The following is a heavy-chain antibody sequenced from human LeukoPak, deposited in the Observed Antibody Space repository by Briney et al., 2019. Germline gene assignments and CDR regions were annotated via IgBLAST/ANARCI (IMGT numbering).Heavy chain of an antibody. Sequence: PGGSLRLSCAASGFTFSTFAMIWVRQAPGKGLEWVSGINWNGGSTGYADSVKGRFTISRDNAKNSLYLQMNSLRAEDTAVYYCARARSYYAYYYMDVWGKGTTVTISS. CDR2: INWNGGST. J-gene: IGHJ6*03. CDR3: ARARSYYAYYYMDV. V-gene: IGHV3-20*04. CDR1: GFTFSTFA. D-gene: IGHD3-22*01.